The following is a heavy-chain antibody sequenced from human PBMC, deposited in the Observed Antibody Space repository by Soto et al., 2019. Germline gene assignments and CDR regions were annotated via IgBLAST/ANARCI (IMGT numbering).Heavy chain of an antibody. CDR2: IYYSGST. CDR1: GGSFSGYY. J-gene: IGHJ4*02. D-gene: IGHD3-22*01. Sequence: SETPSLTCAVYGGSFSGYYWSWIRQPPGKGLEWIGYIYYSGSTNYNPSLKSRVTISVDTSKNQFSLKLSSVTAADTAVYYCASLRGSYYYDSSGPAPRRYYFDYWGQGTLVTVSS. V-gene: IGHV4-59*01. CDR3: ASLRGSYYYDSSGPAPRRYYFDY.